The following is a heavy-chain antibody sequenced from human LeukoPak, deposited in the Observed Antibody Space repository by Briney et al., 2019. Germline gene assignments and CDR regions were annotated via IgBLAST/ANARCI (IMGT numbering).Heavy chain of an antibody. CDR3: ARGPRVVIIIDYYYGMDV. CDR1: GGSFSGYY. Sequence: PSETLSLTCAVYGGSFSGYYWSWIRQPPGKGLEWIGEINHSGSTNYNPSLKSRVTISVDTSKNQFSLKLSSVTAVDTAVYYCARGPRVVIIIDYYYGMDVWGQGTTVTVSS. CDR2: INHSGST. D-gene: IGHD3-3*01. J-gene: IGHJ6*02. V-gene: IGHV4-34*01.